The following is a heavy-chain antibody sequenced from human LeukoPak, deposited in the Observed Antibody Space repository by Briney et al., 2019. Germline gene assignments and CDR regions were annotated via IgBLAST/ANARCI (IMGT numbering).Heavy chain of an antibody. D-gene: IGHD3-10*01. CDR3: AATRVCGGVLLRPNCLYFED. CDR2: IDYAGGST. J-gene: IGHJ4*02. V-gene: IGHV3-23*01. CDR1: GFTFNNYV. Sequence: GSLSLSCAASGFTFNNYVMSWVRQAPGRGLEWVSGIDYAGGSTNYADSVQGRFTVSRDNSKNTLYLQMNSLRAEDTAIYYCAATRVCGGVLLRPNCLYFEDWGQGTLVTVSS.